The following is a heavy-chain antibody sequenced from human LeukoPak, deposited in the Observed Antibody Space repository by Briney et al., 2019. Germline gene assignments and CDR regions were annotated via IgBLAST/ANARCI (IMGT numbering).Heavy chain of an antibody. CDR2: INHSGSA. CDR1: GGSFSAYY. J-gene: IGHJ4*02. V-gene: IGHV4-34*01. Sequence: SETLSLTCAVPGGSFSAYYWTWIRQPPGKGLEWIGEINHSGSANYNPSLKSRVTISLDTSKNQFSLKLSSVTAADTAVYYCARGQGTVTTHWGQGTLVTVSS. D-gene: IGHD4-17*01. CDR3: ARGQGTVTTH.